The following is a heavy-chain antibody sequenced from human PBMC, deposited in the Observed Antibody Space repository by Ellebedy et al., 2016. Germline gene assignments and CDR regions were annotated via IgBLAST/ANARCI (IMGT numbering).Heavy chain of an antibody. J-gene: IGHJ4*02. CDR2: ISYDGSNK. D-gene: IGHD4-23*01. CDR3: ARDLPTPDYGGNGVDY. Sequence: GGSLRLSXAASGFTFSSYAIHWVRQAPGKGLEWVAVISYDGSNKYYADSVKGRFTISRDNAKNSLYLQMNSLRAEDTAVYYCARDLPTPDYGGNGVDYWGQGTLVTVSS. V-gene: IGHV3-30-3*01. CDR1: GFTFSSYA.